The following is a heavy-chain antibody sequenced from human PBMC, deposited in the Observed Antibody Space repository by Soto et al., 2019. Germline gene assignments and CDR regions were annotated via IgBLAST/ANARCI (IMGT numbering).Heavy chain of an antibody. CDR1: GYTFTSYD. V-gene: IGHV1-8*01. J-gene: IGHJ6*03. D-gene: IGHD3-3*01. Sequence: APVKVSSKASGYTFTSYDINWVRQATGQGLEWMGWMNPNSGNTGYAQKFQGRVTMTRNTSISTAYMELSSLRSEDTAVYYCARRAYYDFWSGYYTNYYYYMDVWGKGTTVTVSS. CDR3: ARRAYYDFWSGYYTNYYYYMDV. CDR2: MNPNSGNT.